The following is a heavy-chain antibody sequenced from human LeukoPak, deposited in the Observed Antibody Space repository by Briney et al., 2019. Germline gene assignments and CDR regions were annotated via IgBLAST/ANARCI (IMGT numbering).Heavy chain of an antibody. CDR3: ASLSTYHGSGSYFWFDP. Sequence: SGTLSLTCAVSGGSISSSNWWSWVRQPPGKGLEWIGEIYHSGSTNYNPSLESRVTISVDKSKNQFPLKLSSVTAADTAVYYCASLSTYHGSGSYFWFDPWGQGTLVTVSS. CDR1: GGSISSSNW. J-gene: IGHJ5*02. V-gene: IGHV4-4*02. CDR2: IYHSGST. D-gene: IGHD3-10*01.